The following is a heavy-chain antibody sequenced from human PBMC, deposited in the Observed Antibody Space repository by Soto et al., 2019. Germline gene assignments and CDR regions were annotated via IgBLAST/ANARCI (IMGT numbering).Heavy chain of an antibody. CDR1: GGTFSSYA. CDR3: ARDRWSWIGELFDPDYYGMDV. D-gene: IGHD3-10*01. CDR2: IIPIFGTA. V-gene: IGHV1-69*13. Sequence: ASVKVSCKASGGTFSSYAISWVRQAPGQGLEWMGVIIPIFGTANYAQKFQGRVTITADESTSTAYMELSSLRSEDTAVYYCARDRWSWIGELFDPDYYGMDVWGQGTTVTVSS. J-gene: IGHJ6*02.